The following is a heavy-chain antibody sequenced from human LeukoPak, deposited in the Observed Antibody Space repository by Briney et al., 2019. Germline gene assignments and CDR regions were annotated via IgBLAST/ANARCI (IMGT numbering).Heavy chain of an antibody. CDR1: GGSISSSSYY. Sequence: SETLSLTCTVSGGSISSSSYYWGWIRQPPGKGLEWIGSIYYSGSTYYNPSLKSRVTISVDTSKNQFSLKLSSVTAADTAVYYCARVSYGDYVVNYFDYWGQGTLVTVSS. J-gene: IGHJ4*02. V-gene: IGHV4-39*07. CDR2: IYYSGST. CDR3: ARVSYGDYVVNYFDY. D-gene: IGHD4-17*01.